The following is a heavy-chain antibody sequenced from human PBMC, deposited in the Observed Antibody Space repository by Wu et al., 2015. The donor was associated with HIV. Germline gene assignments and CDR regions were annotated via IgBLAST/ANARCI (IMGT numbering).Heavy chain of an antibody. Sequence: QVQLVQSGAEVKKPGASVKVSCKASGYTFTGYYMHWVRQAPGQGLEWMGWINPNSGGTNYAQKFQGRVTMTRDTSISTAYMELSRLRSDDTAVYYCARLYYYGSGSYSPYYYYGMDVWGQGTTVTVSS. J-gene: IGHJ6*02. CDR1: GYTFTGYY. V-gene: IGHV1-2*02. CDR3: ARLYYYGSGSYSPYYYYGMDV. D-gene: IGHD3-10*01. CDR2: INPNSGGT.